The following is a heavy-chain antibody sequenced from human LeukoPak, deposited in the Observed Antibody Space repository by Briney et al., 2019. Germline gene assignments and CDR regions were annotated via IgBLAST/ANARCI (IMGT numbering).Heavy chain of an antibody. CDR1: GYTFTGYY. CDR2: INPNSGGT. J-gene: IGHJ5*02. V-gene: IGHV1-2*02. CDR3: ARVYSSGWNWFDP. Sequence: ASVKVSCKASGYTFTGYYMHWVRQAPGQGLEWMGWINPNSGGTNYAQKFQGRVTMTRDTSISTAYMELSRLRSDDTAVYHCARVYSSGWNWFDPWGQGTLVTVSS. D-gene: IGHD6-19*01.